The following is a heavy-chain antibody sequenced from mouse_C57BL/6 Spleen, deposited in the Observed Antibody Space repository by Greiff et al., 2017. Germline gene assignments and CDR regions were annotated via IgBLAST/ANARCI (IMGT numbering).Heavy chain of an antibody. D-gene: IGHD1-1*01. CDR2: ISNGGGST. CDR1: GFTFSDYY. Sequence: EVMLVESGGGLVQPGGSLKLSCAASGFTFSDYYMYWVRQTPEKRLEWVAYISNGGGSTYYPDTVKGRFTISRDNAKNTLYLQMSRLKSEDTAMYYCARQGSAYAMDYWGQGTSVTVSS. CDR3: ARQGSAYAMDY. V-gene: IGHV5-12*01. J-gene: IGHJ4*01.